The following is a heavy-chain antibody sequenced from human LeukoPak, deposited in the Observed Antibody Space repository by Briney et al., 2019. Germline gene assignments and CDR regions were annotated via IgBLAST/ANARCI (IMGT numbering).Heavy chain of an antibody. CDR2: IYYSGST. CDR1: GGSISSYY. J-gene: IGHJ1*01. V-gene: IGHV4-59*12. CDR3: ARGARYYYDSSGYYTKYFQH. D-gene: IGHD3-22*01. Sequence: SETLSLTCTVSGGSISSYYWSWIRQPPGKGLEWIGYIYYSGSTNYNPSLKSRVTISVDTSKNQFSLKLSSVTAADTAVYYCARGARYYYDSSGYYTKYFQHWGQGTLVTVSS.